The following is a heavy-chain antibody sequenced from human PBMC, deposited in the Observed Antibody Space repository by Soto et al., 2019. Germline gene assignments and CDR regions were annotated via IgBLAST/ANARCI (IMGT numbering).Heavy chain of an antibody. D-gene: IGHD2-8*01. Sequence: QVQMHESGPGLVRPSETLSLTCTVSGGSFSPYKWAWIRQPPGKGLEYLGHVYSSGTTDYDPSLKSRVTISIDTSKNQFSLNLRSVTAADTAVYYCAREWSAFDFWGRGTMVTVSS. J-gene: IGHJ3*01. CDR2: VYSSGTT. CDR3: AREWSAFDF. V-gene: IGHV4-59*01. CDR1: GGSFSPYK.